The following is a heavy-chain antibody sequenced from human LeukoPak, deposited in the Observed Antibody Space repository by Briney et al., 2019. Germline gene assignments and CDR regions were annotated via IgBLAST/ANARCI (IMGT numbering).Heavy chain of an antibody. V-gene: IGHV4-34*01. J-gene: IGHJ5*02. CDR3: ARPGPNWFDP. CDR1: GGSFSGYY. CDR2: INHSGST. Sequence: SETLSLTRAVYGGSFSGYYWSWIRQPPGKGLEWIGEINHSGSTNYNPSLKSRVTISVDTSKNQFSLKLSSVTAADTAVYYCARPGPNWFDPWGQGTLVTVSS. D-gene: IGHD7-27*01.